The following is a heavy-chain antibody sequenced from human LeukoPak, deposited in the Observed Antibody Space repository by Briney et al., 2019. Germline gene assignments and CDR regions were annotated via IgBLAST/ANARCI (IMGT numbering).Heavy chain of an antibody. CDR2: IYYSGST. V-gene: IGHV4-39*01. J-gene: IGHJ4*02. Sequence: SETLSLTCTVSGGSISSSSYYWGWIRQPPGKGLEWIGSIYYSGSTYYNPSLKSRVTISVDTSKNQFSLKLSSVTAADTAVYYCASRVYYGSRFDYWGQGTLVTVSS. CDR1: GGSISSSSYY. CDR3: ASRVYYGSRFDY. D-gene: IGHD3-22*01.